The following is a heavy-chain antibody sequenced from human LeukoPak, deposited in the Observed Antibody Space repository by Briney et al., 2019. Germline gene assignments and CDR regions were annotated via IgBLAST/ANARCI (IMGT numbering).Heavy chain of an antibody. CDR2: INAGNGNT. D-gene: IGHD3-22*01. Sequence: GASVKVSCKASGYTFTSYAMHWVRQAPGQRLEWMGWINAGNGNTKYSQKFQGRVTITRDTSASTAYMELSSLRSEDTTVYYCARFGVDYYGSSGLDYWGQGTLVTVSS. CDR1: GYTFTSYA. CDR3: ARFGVDYYGSSGLDY. J-gene: IGHJ4*02. V-gene: IGHV1-3*01.